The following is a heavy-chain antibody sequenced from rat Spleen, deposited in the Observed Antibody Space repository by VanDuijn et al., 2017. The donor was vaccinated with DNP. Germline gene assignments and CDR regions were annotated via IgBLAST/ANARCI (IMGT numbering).Heavy chain of an antibody. CDR1: GFIFSNYW. Sequence: EVQLMESGGGLVQPGRSLKLSCVASGFIFSNYWMTWIRQAPGKGLEWVASISPSGGSTYYRDSVKGRFSISRDNAKNTQYLQMDSLRSEDTATYYCARDYGGSPGRYFDYWGQGVMVTVSS. CDR2: ISPSGGST. J-gene: IGHJ2*01. V-gene: IGHV5-31*01. CDR3: ARDYGGSPGRYFDY. D-gene: IGHD1-11*01.